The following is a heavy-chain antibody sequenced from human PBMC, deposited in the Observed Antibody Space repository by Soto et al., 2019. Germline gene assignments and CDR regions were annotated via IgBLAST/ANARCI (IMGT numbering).Heavy chain of an antibody. D-gene: IGHD3-16*01. Sequence: EVQLLESGGGLVQPGGSLRLSCAASGFTFSSDAMSWVRQAQGKGLEWVSGISGSGGSTYYAYSGKGRFTISRDNSKNTLYLQRNSLRTEDTAVYYCAKEAGSRGLGAFDIWGQGTMVTVSS. CDR2: ISGSGGST. V-gene: IGHV3-23*01. CDR1: GFTFSSDA. J-gene: IGHJ3*02. CDR3: AKEAGSRGLGAFDI.